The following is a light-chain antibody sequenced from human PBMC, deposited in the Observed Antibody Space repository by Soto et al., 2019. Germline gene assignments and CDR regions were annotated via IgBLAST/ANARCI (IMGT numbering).Light chain of an antibody. CDR2: AAS. CDR1: QSISKW. V-gene: IGKV1-5*01. J-gene: IGKJ4*01. CDR3: QQYYSYPPLT. Sequence: DIQMTQSPSTLSASVGDRVTITCRVSQSISKWLAWYQQKPGKAPKLLIYAASTLQSGVPSRFSGGGSGTDFTLTISCLQSEDFATYYCQQYYSYPPLTFGGGTKVDIK.